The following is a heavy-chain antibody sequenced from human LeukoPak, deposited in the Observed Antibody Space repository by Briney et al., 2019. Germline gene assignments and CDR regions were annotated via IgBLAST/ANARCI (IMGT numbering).Heavy chain of an antibody. J-gene: IGHJ4*02. V-gene: IGHV4-38-2*02. Sequence: SETLSLTCTVSGYSISSGYYWGWIRQSPGKGLEWIGTIYHSWTTYYNPSLKSRVTISVDTSKNQFSLKLGSVTAADTAVYYCARSYSNSNSDYWGQGTLVTVSS. CDR2: IYHSWTT. CDR1: GYSISSGYY. D-gene: IGHD4-11*01. CDR3: ARSYSNSNSDY.